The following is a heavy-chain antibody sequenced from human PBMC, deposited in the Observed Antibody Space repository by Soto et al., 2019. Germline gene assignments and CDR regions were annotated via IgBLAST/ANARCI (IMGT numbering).Heavy chain of an antibody. V-gene: IGHV4-4*02. D-gene: IGHD2-15*01. Sequence: QVQLQESGPGLVKPSGTLSLTCAVSGASISSDNWWSWVRQPPGQGLEWMGAVYHTGRTFYNPSLQSRVTVSLDKSTIQYSPRLPSVTAADTAVNYCAQNTCHGGRCDAASQIWGQGTRVTV. CDR2: VYHTGRT. CDR1: GASISSDNW. CDR3: AQNTCHGGRCDAASQI. J-gene: IGHJ3*02.